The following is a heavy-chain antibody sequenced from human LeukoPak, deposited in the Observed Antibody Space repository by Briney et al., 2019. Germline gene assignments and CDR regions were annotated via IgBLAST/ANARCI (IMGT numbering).Heavy chain of an antibody. D-gene: IGHD6-13*01. CDR2: ISYDGSNK. CDR1: GFTFSSYG. Sequence: GGSLRLSCAASGFTFSSYGMHWVRQAPGKGLEWVAVISYDGSNKYYADSVKGRFTISRDNSKNTLYLQMNSLRAEDTAVYYCAKDHGGIAIWGQVTMVTVSS. J-gene: IGHJ3*02. V-gene: IGHV3-30*18. CDR3: AKDHGGIAI.